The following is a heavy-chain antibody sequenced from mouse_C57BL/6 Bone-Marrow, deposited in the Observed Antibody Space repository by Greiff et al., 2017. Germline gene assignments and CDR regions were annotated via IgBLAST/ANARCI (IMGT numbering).Heavy chain of an antibody. J-gene: IGHJ2*01. CDR2: INPSNGGT. CDR1: GYSFTGYY. Sequence: EVQLQQPGPELVKPGASVKISCKASGYSFTGYYMNWVKQSPEKSLEWIGEINPSNGGTTYNQKFKAKATLTVDKSSSTAYMQLKSLTSEDSAVYYCARSGDGYYVDCLDYWGQGTTLTVSS. V-gene: IGHV1-42*01. CDR3: ARSGDGYYVDCLDY. D-gene: IGHD2-3*01.